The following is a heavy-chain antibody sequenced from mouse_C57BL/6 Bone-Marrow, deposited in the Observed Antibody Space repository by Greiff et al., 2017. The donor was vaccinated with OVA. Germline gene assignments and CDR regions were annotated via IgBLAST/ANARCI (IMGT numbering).Heavy chain of an antibody. CDR3: ARYDYDFDY. Sequence: VQLQQSGAELARPGASVKLSCKASGYTFTSYGISWVKQRPGQGLEWIGELYPRSGNTYYNEKFKGKATLTADKSSSTAYMELRSLTSEDSAVYFWARYDYDFDYWGQGTTLTVSA. D-gene: IGHD2-4*01. CDR2: LYPRSGNT. J-gene: IGHJ2*01. V-gene: IGHV1-81*01. CDR1: GYTFTSYG.